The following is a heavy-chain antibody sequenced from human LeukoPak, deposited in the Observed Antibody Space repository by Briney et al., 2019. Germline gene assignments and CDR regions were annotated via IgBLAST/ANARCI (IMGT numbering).Heavy chain of an antibody. J-gene: IGHJ6*04. V-gene: IGHV4-39*07. Sequence: SETLSLTCTVSGGSISSSSYYWGWIRQPPGKGLEWIGSIYYSGSTYYNPSLKSRVTISVDTSKNQFSLKLSSVTAADTAVYYCAREDTMVRGVIIAPGNTVDVWGKGTTVTVSS. CDR1: GGSISSSSYY. D-gene: IGHD3-10*01. CDR2: IYYSGST. CDR3: AREDTMVRGVIIAPGNTVDV.